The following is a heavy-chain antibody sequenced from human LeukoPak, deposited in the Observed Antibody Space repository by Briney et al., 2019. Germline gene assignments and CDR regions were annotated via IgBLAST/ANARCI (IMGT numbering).Heavy chain of an antibody. D-gene: IGHD3-16*01. CDR2: MRQDGSEK. CDR1: GFPFNSHL. CDR3: ARQGDAFDY. Sequence: GGSLRLSCTTSGFPFNSHLISWLRQAPGKGLEWVANMRQDGSEKFYADSVKGRFTVSRDDAKNSQFLQMNSLRAEDTAMYYCARQGDAFDYWGQGTLVTVSS. V-gene: IGHV3-7*01. J-gene: IGHJ4*02.